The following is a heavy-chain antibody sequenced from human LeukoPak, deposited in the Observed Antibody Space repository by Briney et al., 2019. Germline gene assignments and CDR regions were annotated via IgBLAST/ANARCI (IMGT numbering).Heavy chain of an antibody. Sequence: GGSLRLSCAVSGFTFSSYWMHWVRQAPGKGLVWVSRINTDGSSTSYADSAKGRFTISRDNAKNTLYLQMNSLRAEDTAVYYCARADYGDFDYWGQGTLVTVSS. D-gene: IGHD4-17*01. J-gene: IGHJ4*02. CDR3: ARADYGDFDY. CDR1: GFTFSSYW. CDR2: INTDGSST. V-gene: IGHV3-74*01.